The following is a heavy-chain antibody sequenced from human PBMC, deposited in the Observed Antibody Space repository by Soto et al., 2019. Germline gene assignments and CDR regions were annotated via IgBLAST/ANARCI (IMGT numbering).Heavy chain of an antibody. V-gene: IGHV3-23*01. CDR1: GFTFSSYA. CDR2: ISANGAST. D-gene: IGHD6-19*01. Sequence: EVQLLESGGGLVQPGGSLRLSCAASGFTFSSYAMTWVRQAPGKGLEWVSAISANGASTYYADSVKGRFTISRDSSKNTLILQMNSLRAEDTAVYYCAKRVSGWYYFDYWGQGTLVTVSS. CDR3: AKRVSGWYYFDY. J-gene: IGHJ4*02.